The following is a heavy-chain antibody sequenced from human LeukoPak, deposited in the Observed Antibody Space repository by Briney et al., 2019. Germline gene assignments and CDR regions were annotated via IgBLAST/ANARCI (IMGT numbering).Heavy chain of an antibody. CDR2: IGSDGGDI. Sequence: GGSLRLSCAASGFTFSNAWMNWVRQAPGKGLEWVSVIGSDGGDIRYADSVKGRFTISRDNSKNTLYLQMNHLRAEDTAIYYCTKYVVIVPAGTRAFDYWGQGTLVTVSS. D-gene: IGHD2-2*01. V-gene: IGHV3-23*01. CDR1: GFTFSNAW. J-gene: IGHJ4*02. CDR3: TKYVVIVPAGTRAFDY.